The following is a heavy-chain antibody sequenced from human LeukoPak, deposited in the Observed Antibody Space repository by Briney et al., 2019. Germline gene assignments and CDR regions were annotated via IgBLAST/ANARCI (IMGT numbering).Heavy chain of an antibody. D-gene: IGHD6-13*01. CDR3: AKPLEPEPVIALDS. V-gene: IGHV3-23*01. CDR2: ISGSGGST. Sequence: GGPLRLSCAATGFTFSTYAMSWVRQGPGKGLEWVSGISGSGGSTYYADSVKGRFTSSRDNSKNTLYLQMNSLRADDTSIYFCAKPLEPEPVIALDSWGQGTLVTVSS. J-gene: IGHJ4*02. CDR1: GFTFSTYA.